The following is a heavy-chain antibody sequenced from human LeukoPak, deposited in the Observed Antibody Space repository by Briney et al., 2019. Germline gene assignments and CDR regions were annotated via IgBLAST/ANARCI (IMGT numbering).Heavy chain of an antibody. CDR3: ARDLKSGYGVYWFDP. D-gene: IGHD5-12*01. CDR1: GFTFSSYA. Sequence: PGGSLRLSCAASGFTFSSYAMHWVRQAPGKGLEWVAVISYDGSNKYYADSVKGRFTISRDNSKNTLYLQMNSLRAEDTAVYYCARDLKSGYGVYWFDPWGQGTLVTVSS. V-gene: IGHV3-30-3*01. J-gene: IGHJ5*02. CDR2: ISYDGSNK.